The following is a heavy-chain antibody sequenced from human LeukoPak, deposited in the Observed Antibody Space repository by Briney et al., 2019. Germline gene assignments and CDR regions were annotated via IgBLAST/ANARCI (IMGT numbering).Heavy chain of an antibody. V-gene: IGHV1-24*01. CDR3: VTDFNDSGDYRGGLDI. J-gene: IGHJ3*02. CDR1: GYTLTELS. CDR2: FDPEDGEM. D-gene: IGHD4-17*01. Sequence: ASVKVPCKVSGYTLTELSIQWVRQAPGKGLEWMGGFDPEDGEMVYAEKFEGRVTMTEDTSTDAAYMELSSLRSEDTALYYCVTDFNDSGDYRGGLDIWGQGTMVTVSS.